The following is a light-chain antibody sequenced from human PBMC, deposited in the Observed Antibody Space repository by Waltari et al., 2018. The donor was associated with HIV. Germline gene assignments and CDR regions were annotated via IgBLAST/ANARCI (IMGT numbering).Light chain of an antibody. CDR2: REN. CDR3: QVRVSNTVV. Sequence: SYELTQPLSVSVALGQTATITCGGNNIGRQHVCWYQQKPGQAPVLIIYRENSRPSGIPERFSGSNSGNTATLTIRRAQAGDEADYYWQVRVSNTVVFGGGTNLTVL. V-gene: IGLV3-9*01. J-gene: IGLJ2*01. CDR1: NIGRQH.